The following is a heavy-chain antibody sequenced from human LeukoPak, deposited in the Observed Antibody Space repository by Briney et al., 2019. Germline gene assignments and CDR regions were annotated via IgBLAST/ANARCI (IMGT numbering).Heavy chain of an antibody. CDR1: GGTFSSYA. V-gene: IGHV1-69*13. Sequence: ASVTVSCKASGGTFSSYAISWVRQAPGQGLEWMGGIIPIFGTANYAQKFQGRVTITADESTSTAYTELSSLRSEDTAVYYCAGEAAAGTGYFDYWGQGTLVTVSS. CDR2: IIPIFGTA. CDR3: AGEAAAGTGYFDY. J-gene: IGHJ4*02. D-gene: IGHD6-13*01.